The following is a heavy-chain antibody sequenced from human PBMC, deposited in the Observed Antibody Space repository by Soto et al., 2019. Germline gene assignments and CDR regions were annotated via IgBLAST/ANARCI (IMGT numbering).Heavy chain of an antibody. J-gene: IGHJ4*02. V-gene: IGHV1-69*02. Sequence: QVQLVQSGAEVKKPGSSVKVSCKASGVTFSSYTISWVRQAPGQGLEWMGRIIPILGIANYAQKFQGRVTITAYKSTSTAYMELSSLRSEDTAVYYCAISLRTDYYISMGADFDYWGQGTLVTVSS. CDR1: GVTFSSYT. CDR3: AISLRTDYYISMGADFDY. D-gene: IGHD2-21*02. CDR2: IIPILGIA.